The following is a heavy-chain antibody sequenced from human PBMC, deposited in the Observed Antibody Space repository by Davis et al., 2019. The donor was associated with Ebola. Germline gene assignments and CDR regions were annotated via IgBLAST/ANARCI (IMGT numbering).Heavy chain of an antibody. D-gene: IGHD2-15*01. CDR2: IWYDGSRI. CDR3: AIPDCSGANCYSVYIKN. V-gene: IGHV3-33*01. J-gene: IGHJ4*02. Sequence: GESLKISCAASGFNFRSYGMHWVRQAPDKGLEWVAVIWYDGSRIYYGDSVKGRFTISRDNSNNLLYLQMNSLRAEDTAVYYCAIPDCSGANCYSVYIKNWGQGTLVTVSS. CDR1: GFNFRSYG.